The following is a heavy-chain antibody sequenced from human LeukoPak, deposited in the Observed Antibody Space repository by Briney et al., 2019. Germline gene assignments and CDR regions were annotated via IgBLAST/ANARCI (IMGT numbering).Heavy chain of an antibody. D-gene: IGHD1-26*01. V-gene: IGHV3-11*04. CDR3: AREASGNYYVFDS. CDR1: GFSFSNYF. CDR2: ITNSGRST. J-gene: IGHJ4*02. Sequence: GGSLRLSCEASGFSFSNYFISWIRQAQGKGLERVSYITNSGRSTNYADAVKGRFTISRDNTKKSVYLEMTDLRPEDTAVYYCAREASGNYYVFDSWGQGTRVTVSS.